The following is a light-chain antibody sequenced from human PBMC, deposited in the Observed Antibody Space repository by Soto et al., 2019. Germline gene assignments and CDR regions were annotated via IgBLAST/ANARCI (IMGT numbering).Light chain of an antibody. V-gene: IGLV2-14*03. CDR2: DVS. CDR3: SSYTSSSTLV. Sequence: QSALTQPASVSGSPGQSITISCTGTSSDVGGYNYVSWYQQHPGKAPKLMIYDVSCRPSGVSNRFSGSKSGKTASLTISGLQAEDEADYYCSSYTSSSTLVFGGGTKVTVL. J-gene: IGLJ2*01. CDR1: SSDVGGYNY.